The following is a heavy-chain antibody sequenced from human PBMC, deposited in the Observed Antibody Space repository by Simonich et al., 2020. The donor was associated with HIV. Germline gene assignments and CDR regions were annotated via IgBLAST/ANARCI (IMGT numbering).Heavy chain of an antibody. CDR2: INHSGST. J-gene: IGHJ4*02. Sequence: QVQLQQWGAGLLKPSETLSLTCAVYGGSLSGYYWSWIRQPPGKGLEWIGEINHSGSTNYNPSLTSRVTISVDTSKNQFSLKLSSVTAADTAVYYCARRHPTTVTTPYFDYWGQGTLVTVSS. CDR1: GGSLSGYY. V-gene: IGHV4-34*01. CDR3: ARRHPTTVTTPYFDY. D-gene: IGHD4-17*01.